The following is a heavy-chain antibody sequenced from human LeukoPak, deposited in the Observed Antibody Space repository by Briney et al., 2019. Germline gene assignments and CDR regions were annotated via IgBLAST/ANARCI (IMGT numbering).Heavy chain of an antibody. J-gene: IGHJ5*02. Sequence: GESLKISCKGPGYSFTSYWIGWVRQMPGKGLEWMGIIYPGDSDTRYSPSFQGQVTISADKSISTAYLQWSSLKASDTAMYYCARREYYGSGTYRFDPWGQGTLVTVSS. CDR1: GYSFTSYW. V-gene: IGHV5-51*01. CDR3: ARREYYGSGTYRFDP. CDR2: IYPGDSDT. D-gene: IGHD3-10*01.